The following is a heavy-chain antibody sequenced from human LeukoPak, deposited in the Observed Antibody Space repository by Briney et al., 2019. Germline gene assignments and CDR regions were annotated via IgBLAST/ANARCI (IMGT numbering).Heavy chain of an antibody. CDR2: IYYTGST. J-gene: IGHJ2*01. D-gene: IGHD6-13*01. V-gene: IGHV4-39*01. CDR1: GGSISSSSCY. Sequence: SETLSLTCTVSGGSISSSSCYWGWIRQPPGKGLEWIGNIYYTGSTYYNPSLKSRVTISVDTSKNQFSLKLSSVTAADTAVYYCARRLQLGSHWYFDLWGRGTLVTVSS. CDR3: ARRLQLGSHWYFDL.